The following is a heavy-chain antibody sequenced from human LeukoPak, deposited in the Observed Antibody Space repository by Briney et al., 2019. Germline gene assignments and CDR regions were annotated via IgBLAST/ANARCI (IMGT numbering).Heavy chain of an antibody. Sequence: GGSLRLSCAASGFTFSDYYMSWLRQAPGKGLEWVSYTSSSGSTIYYADSVKGRFTISRDNAKNSLYLQMNSLRAEDTAVYYCARPLTYYYDSSGYLGYWGQGTLVTVSS. J-gene: IGHJ4*02. CDR1: GFTFSDYY. V-gene: IGHV3-11*01. D-gene: IGHD3-22*01. CDR3: ARPLTYYYDSSGYLGY. CDR2: TSSSGSTI.